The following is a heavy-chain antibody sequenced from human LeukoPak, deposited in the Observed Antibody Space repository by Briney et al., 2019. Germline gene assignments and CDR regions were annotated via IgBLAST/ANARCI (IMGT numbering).Heavy chain of an antibody. Sequence: GGSLRLSCAASGFTFSSYSMNWVRRAPGKGLEWVSSISSSSSYIYYADSVKGRFTISRDNAKNSLYLQMNSLRAEDTAVYYCARIAVAGSGDYWGQGTLVTVSS. CDR2: ISSSSSYI. CDR1: GFTFSSYS. D-gene: IGHD6-19*01. V-gene: IGHV3-21*01. CDR3: ARIAVAGSGDY. J-gene: IGHJ4*02.